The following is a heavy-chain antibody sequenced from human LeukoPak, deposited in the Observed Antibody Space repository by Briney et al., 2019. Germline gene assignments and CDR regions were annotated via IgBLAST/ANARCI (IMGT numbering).Heavy chain of an antibody. CDR1: GYTFTGYY. D-gene: IGHD4-17*01. Sequence: GASVKVSCKASGYTFTGYYMHWVRQAPGQGLEWMGWINAGNGNTKYSQEFQGRVTITRDTSASTAYMELSSLRSEDMAVYYCARGLPYGDYDYWGQGTLVTVSS. CDR2: INAGNGNT. CDR3: ARGLPYGDYDY. J-gene: IGHJ4*02. V-gene: IGHV1-3*03.